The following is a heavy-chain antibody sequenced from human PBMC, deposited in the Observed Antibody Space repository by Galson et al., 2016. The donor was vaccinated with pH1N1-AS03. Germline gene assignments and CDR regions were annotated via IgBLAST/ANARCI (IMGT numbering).Heavy chain of an antibody. CDR3: ARFTMGAFDY. V-gene: IGHV4-61*02. D-gene: IGHD3-3*01. CDR2: IYTSGST. CDR1: GASISSGSYY. Sequence: LFLTCTVSGASISSGSYYWSWIRQPAGKGLECIGRIYTSGSTYYNPSLKSRVTISVDTSKNQFSLKLSSLTAADTAMYYCARFTMGAFDYWGQGTLGTVSS. J-gene: IGHJ4*02.